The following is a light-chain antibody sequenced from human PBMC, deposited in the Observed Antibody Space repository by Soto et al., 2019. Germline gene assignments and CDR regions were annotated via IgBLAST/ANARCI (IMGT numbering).Light chain of an antibody. V-gene: IGKV3-15*01. CDR2: GAS. Sequence: ETVVTQSPATLSGSPGGRATLSCRASQSVSTNLAWYQHKPGQAPRLLISGASTRATGLPARFSGSGSGTEFTLTISSLQSEDFAVYYCQQYNNWPGTLGEGTKVDIK. J-gene: IGKJ1*01. CDR3: QQYNNWPGT. CDR1: QSVSTN.